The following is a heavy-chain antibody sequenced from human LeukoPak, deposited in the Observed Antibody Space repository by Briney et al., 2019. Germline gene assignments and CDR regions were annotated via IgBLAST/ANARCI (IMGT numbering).Heavy chain of an antibody. V-gene: IGHV4-39*07. CDR1: GGSISSSSYY. D-gene: IGHD2-2*01. CDR3: ARTPGRVVPARWYMDV. Sequence: KPSETLSLTCTVSGGSISSSSYYWGWIRQPPGKGLEWIGSIYYSGSTYYNPSLKSRVTISVDTSKNQFSLKLSSVTAADTAVYYCARTPGRVVPARWYMDVWGKGTTVTVSS. CDR2: IYYSGST. J-gene: IGHJ6*03.